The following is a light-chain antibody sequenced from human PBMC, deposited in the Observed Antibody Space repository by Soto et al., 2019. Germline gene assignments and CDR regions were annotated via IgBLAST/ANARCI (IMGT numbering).Light chain of an antibody. CDR2: DNN. V-gene: IGLV1-51*01. Sequence: QSVLTQPPSVSAAPGQKVTISCSGSSSNIGNNYVSWYQHLPGTAPKLLMYDNNKRPSGIPDRVSGSKSGTSATLGITGRQTGDEADYYCGTWDSSLSASVFGGGTQLTVL. CDR3: GTWDSSLSASV. J-gene: IGLJ7*01. CDR1: SSNIGNNY.